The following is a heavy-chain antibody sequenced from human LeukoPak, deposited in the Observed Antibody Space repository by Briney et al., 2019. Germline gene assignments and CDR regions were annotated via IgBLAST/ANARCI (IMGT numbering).Heavy chain of an antibody. Sequence: SETLSLTCAVYVGSFSGYYWSCIREPPGEGVEWIGEINHSGSTNYNPSLKSRVTISVDTSKNQFSLKLSSVTAADTAVYYCARPMGYGSGSYYSYFDYWGQGTLVTVSS. CDR3: ARPMGYGSGSYYSYFDY. CDR2: INHSGST. J-gene: IGHJ4*02. CDR1: VGSFSGYY. V-gene: IGHV4-34*01. D-gene: IGHD3-10*01.